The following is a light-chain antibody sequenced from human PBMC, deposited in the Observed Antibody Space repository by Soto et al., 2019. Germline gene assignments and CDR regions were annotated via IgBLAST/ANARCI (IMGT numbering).Light chain of an antibody. CDR2: EVS. Sequence: QSALTLPASVSGSPGQSITISCTGTSSDVGDYNFVSWYQQLPGKAPKLMIYEVSHRPSGVSNRFSGSKSGNTASLTISGLLAEDEAHYYCSSHTSSSIWVFGGGTKLTVL. CDR1: SSDVGDYNF. J-gene: IGLJ3*02. CDR3: SSHTSSSIWV. V-gene: IGLV2-14*03.